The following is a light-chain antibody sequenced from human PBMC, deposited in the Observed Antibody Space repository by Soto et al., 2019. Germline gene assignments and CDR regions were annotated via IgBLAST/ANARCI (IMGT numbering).Light chain of an antibody. Sequence: QLVLTQSPSASASLGASVKLTCTLSSGHSDYAIAWHQQQPEKGPRYLMKVNSDGSHSKGDGIPDRFSGSSSGAERYLTISSLQSEDEADYYCQTWGTGFHVVFGGGTQLTVL. CDR2: VNSDGSH. J-gene: IGLJ2*01. V-gene: IGLV4-69*01. CDR1: SGHSDYA. CDR3: QTWGTGFHVV.